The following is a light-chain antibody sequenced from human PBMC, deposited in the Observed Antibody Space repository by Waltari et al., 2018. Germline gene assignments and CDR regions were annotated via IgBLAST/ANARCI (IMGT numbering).Light chain of an antibody. CDR2: GAA. V-gene: IGKV3-15*01. J-gene: IGKJ1*01. CDR1: QSVSTN. CDR3: HQYNDWPPT. Sequence: EVVMTQSPATRSVSPGERATLSCRASQSVSTNLAWSQQNPGQAHRLLIYGAAVRATDIPARFSGSGSGTEFTLTISSLQSEDFAVYYCHQYNDWPPTFGQGTKVEVK.